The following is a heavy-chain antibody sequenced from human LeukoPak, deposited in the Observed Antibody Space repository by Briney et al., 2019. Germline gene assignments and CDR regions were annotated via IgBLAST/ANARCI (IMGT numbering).Heavy chain of an antibody. V-gene: IGHV4-34*01. CDR3: ARETSYYYYYYMDL. CDR2: INHSGST. J-gene: IGHJ6*03. CDR1: GGSFSGYY. Sequence: SETLSLTCAVYGGSFSGYYWSWIRQPPGKGLEWIGEINHSGSTNYNPSLKSRVTISVDTSKNQFSLKLSSVTAADTAVYYCARETSYYYYYYMDLWGKGTTVTVSS.